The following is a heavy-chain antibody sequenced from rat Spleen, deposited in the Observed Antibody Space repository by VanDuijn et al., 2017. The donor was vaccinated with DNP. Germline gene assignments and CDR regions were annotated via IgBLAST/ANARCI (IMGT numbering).Heavy chain of an antibody. CDR2: INSAGIT. CDR3: ARWSSYFDY. CDR1: GFSITSSHR. Sequence: EVQLQESGPGLVKPSQSLSLTCSVTGFSITSSHRWNWIRKFPGDKLEWMGYINSAGITNYTPSLKSRISITRDTSKNQFFLQLNSVTTEDTATYYCARWSSYFDYWGQGVMVTVSS. J-gene: IGHJ2*01. V-gene: IGHV3-3*01.